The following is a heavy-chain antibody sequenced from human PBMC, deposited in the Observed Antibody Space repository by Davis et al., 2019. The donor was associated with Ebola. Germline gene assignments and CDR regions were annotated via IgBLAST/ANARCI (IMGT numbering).Heavy chain of an antibody. CDR2: INHSGST. CDR3: ARERGIAARRIDY. D-gene: IGHD6-6*01. J-gene: IGHJ4*02. Sequence: SQTLSLTCTVSGGSISSYYWSWIRQPPGKGLEWIGEINHSGSTNYNPSLKSRVTISVDTSKNQFSLKLSSVTAADTAVYYCARERGIAARRIDYWGQGTLVTVSS. V-gene: IGHV4-34*01. CDR1: GGSISSYY.